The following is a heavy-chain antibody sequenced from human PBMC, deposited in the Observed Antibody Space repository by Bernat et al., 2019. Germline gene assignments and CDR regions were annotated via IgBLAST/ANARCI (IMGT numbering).Heavy chain of an antibody. V-gene: IGHV4-34*01. CDR3: ARGCVVVPAAKRGWGCYYCYYMDV. D-gene: IGHD2-2*01. CDR2: INHSGST. CDR1: GGSFSGYY. J-gene: IGHJ6*03. Sequence: QVQLQQWGAGLLKPSETLSLTCAVYGGSFSGYYWSWIRQPPGKGLEWIGEINHSGSTNYNPSLKSRVTISVDQSENQFSLKLSSVTAADTAVYYCARGCVVVPAAKRGWGCYYCYYMDVWGKGTTVTVSS.